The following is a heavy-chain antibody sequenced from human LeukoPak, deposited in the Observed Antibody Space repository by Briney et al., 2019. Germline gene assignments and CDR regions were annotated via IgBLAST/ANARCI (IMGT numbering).Heavy chain of an antibody. D-gene: IGHD6-13*01. CDR1: GYTFTGYY. Sequence: ASVKVSCKASGYTFTGYYMHWVRQAPGQGLEWMGWINPNIDGTNYAQKFQGRVTMTRDTSISTAYMELSRLRSDDTAVYYCARGSLSKYYFDYWGQGTLVTVSS. CDR3: ARGSLSKYYFDY. CDR2: INPNIDGT. V-gene: IGHV1-2*02. J-gene: IGHJ4*02.